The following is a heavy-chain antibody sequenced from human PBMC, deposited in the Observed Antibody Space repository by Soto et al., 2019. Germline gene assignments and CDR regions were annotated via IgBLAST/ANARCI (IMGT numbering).Heavy chain of an antibody. V-gene: IGHV1-69*01. CDR2: IIPISGRT. CDR3: ATRGTQGRWLEFADY. Sequence: QVQLLQSGAEVKRPGSSVKVSCEASGGTFSSLGFTWVLQAPGQGLEWMGGIIPISGRTTFAQKFQGRVTITADESTRATYMELTTLTSDDTAMYYCATRGTQGRWLEFADYWGQGTLVTVSS. J-gene: IGHJ4*02. CDR1: GGTFSSLG. D-gene: IGHD5-12*01.